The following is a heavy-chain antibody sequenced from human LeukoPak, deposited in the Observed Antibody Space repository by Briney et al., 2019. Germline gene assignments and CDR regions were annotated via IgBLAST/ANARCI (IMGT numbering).Heavy chain of an antibody. D-gene: IGHD2-2*01. J-gene: IGHJ4*02. CDR2: ISSSSSTI. V-gene: IGHV3-48*02. Sequence: GGSLRLSCAASGFTFSSYSMNWVRQAPGKGLEGVSYISSSSSTIYYADSVKGRFTISRDNAKNSLYLQMNSLRDEDTAVYYCARDSDCSSTSCYDLDYWGQGTLVTVSS. CDR1: GFTFSSYS. CDR3: ARDSDCSSTSCYDLDY.